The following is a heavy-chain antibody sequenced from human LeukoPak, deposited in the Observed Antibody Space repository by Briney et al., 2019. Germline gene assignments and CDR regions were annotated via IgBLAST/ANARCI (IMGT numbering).Heavy chain of an antibody. CDR1: RYTFTSYD. D-gene: IGHD3-9*01. J-gene: IGHJ1*01. V-gene: IGHV1-8*01. Sequence: ASVKVSCKASRYTFTSYDINWVRQATGQGLEWMGWMNPNSGNTGYAQKFQGRVTMTRNTSISTAYMELSSLRSEDTAVYYCARVRYLNRGQYFQHWGQGTLVTVSS. CDR2: MNPNSGNT. CDR3: ARVRYLNRGQYFQH.